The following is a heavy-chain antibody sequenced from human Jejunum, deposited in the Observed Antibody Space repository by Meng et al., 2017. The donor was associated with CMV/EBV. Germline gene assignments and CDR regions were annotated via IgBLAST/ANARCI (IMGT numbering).Heavy chain of an antibody. V-gene: IGHV3-74*01. D-gene: IGHD4-23*01. Sequence: SCAASGFAFSRYWMHWVRQAPGKGPVWVSRINSDGSSTSYAESVKGRFTISRDNAKNTLYLQMNSLRAEDTAVYYCTKEGGNHYWGQGTLVTVSS. CDR1: GFAFSRYW. CDR3: TKEGGNHY. J-gene: IGHJ4*02. CDR2: INSDGSST.